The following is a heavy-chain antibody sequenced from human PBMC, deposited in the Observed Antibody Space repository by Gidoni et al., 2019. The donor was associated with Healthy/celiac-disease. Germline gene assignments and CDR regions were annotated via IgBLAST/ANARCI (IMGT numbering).Heavy chain of an antibody. CDR1: GFTFDDYG. D-gene: IGHD2-15*01. Sequence: EVQLVESGGGVVRPGGSLRLSCAASGFTFDDYGMSWVRQAPGKGLEWVSGINWNGGSTGYADSVKGRFTISRDNAKNSLYLQMNSLRAEDTALYYCARDLEYCSGGSCYYFDYWGQGTLVTVSS. V-gene: IGHV3-20*04. J-gene: IGHJ4*02. CDR3: ARDLEYCSGGSCYYFDY. CDR2: INWNGGST.